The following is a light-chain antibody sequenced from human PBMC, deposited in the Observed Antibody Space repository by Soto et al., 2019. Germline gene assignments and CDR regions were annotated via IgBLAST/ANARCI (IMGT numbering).Light chain of an antibody. J-gene: IGKJ1*01. V-gene: IGKV1-5*03. CDR3: QQANSYPWT. Sequence: DIQMTQSPSTLSASIGDRVTITCRASQSISTWLAWYQQKPGKAPNLLIYKASSLESGVPSRFSGGGSGTEFTLTSSSLQPDDFAPYSCQQANSYPWTFGQGNKVEIK. CDR1: QSISTW. CDR2: KAS.